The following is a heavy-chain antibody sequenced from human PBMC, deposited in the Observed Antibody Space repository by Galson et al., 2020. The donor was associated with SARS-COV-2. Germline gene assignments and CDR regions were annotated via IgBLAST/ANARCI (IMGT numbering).Heavy chain of an antibody. J-gene: IGHJ4*02. D-gene: IGHD4-17*01. CDR1: GFTFSTHA. Sequence: SCVVSGFTFSTHAMSWVRQSPGKGLEWVSAIDGSGDDTYYGDSVKGRFTISRDNSKNTLYLQMNSLRVEDTAVYYCAKETYGDFWGQGTLVTVSS. V-gene: IGHV3-23*01. CDR3: AKETYGDF. CDR2: IDGSGDDT.